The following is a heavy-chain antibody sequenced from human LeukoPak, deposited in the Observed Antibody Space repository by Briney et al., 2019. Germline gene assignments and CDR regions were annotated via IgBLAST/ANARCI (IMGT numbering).Heavy chain of an antibody. CDR2: IYYSGST. Sequence: SETLSLTCTVSGGSISSGGYYWSWIRQHPGKGLEWIGYIYYSGSTYCNPSLKSRVTISVDTSKNQFSLKLSSVTAADTAVYYCARDSAVATITPGVLDYWGQGTLVTVSS. D-gene: IGHD5-12*01. J-gene: IGHJ4*02. V-gene: IGHV4-31*03. CDR3: ARDSAVATITPGVLDY. CDR1: GGSISSGGYY.